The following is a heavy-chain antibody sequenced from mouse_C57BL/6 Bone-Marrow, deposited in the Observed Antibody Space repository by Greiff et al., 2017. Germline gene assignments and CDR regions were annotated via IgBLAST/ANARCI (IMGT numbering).Heavy chain of an antibody. CDR2: ISYSGST. Sequence: EVKLQESGPGMVKPSQSLSLTCTVTGYSITSGYDWHWIRHFPGNKLEWMGYISYSGSTNSNPSLKSRISITHDTSKTHFFLKLNSVTTEDTATYDCARGGYYGSRWYFDVWGTGTTVTVAS. CDR3: ARGGYYGSRWYFDV. D-gene: IGHD1-1*01. CDR1: GYSITSGYD. J-gene: IGHJ1*03. V-gene: IGHV3-1*01.